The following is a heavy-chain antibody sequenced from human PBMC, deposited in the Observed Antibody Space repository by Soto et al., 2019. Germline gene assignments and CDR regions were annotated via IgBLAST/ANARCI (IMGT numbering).Heavy chain of an antibody. J-gene: IGHJ4*02. D-gene: IGHD3-22*01. CDR1: GGSISSYY. CDR2: IYTSGST. Sequence: SETLSLTCTVSGGSISSYYWSWIRQPAGKGLEWIGRIYTSGSTNYNPSLKSRVTMSVDTSKNQFSLKLSSVTAADTAVYYCATESTEPYYDSSGYYSPYYFDYWGQGTLVTVSS. CDR3: ATESTEPYYDSSGYYSPYYFDY. V-gene: IGHV4-4*07.